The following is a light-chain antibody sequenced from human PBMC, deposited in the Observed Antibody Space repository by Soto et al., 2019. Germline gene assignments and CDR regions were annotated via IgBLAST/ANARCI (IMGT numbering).Light chain of an antibody. CDR3: SSYAGSNNLV. Sequence: QSALTQPPSASGSPGQSVTISCTGTSSDVGYYNYVSWYQQHPGKAPKLMIYEVSKRPSGVPDRFSGSKSGNTASLAVSGLQAEDEADYYCSSYAGSNNLVFGGGTKLTVL. CDR2: EVS. V-gene: IGLV2-8*01. J-gene: IGLJ2*01. CDR1: SSDVGYYNY.